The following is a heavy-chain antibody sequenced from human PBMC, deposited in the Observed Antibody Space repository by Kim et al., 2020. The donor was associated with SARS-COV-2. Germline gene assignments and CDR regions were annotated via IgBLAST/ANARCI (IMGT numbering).Heavy chain of an antibody. Sequence: SETLSLTCTVSGGSISSSSYYWGWIRQPPGKGLEWIGSIYYSGSTYYNPSLKSRVTISVDTSKNQFSLKLSSVTAADTAVYYCARGVEMATIGGPFDYWGQGTLVTVSS. J-gene: IGHJ4*02. CDR2: IYYSGST. CDR3: ARGVEMATIGGPFDY. D-gene: IGHD5-12*01. V-gene: IGHV4-39*07. CDR1: GGSISSSSYY.